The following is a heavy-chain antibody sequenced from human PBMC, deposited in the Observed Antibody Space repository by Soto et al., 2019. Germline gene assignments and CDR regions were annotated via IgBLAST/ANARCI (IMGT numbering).Heavy chain of an antibody. CDR3: ARVRDWFDP. J-gene: IGHJ5*02. CDR2: IDHSGYT. D-gene: IGHD3-3*01. CDR1: GGSFIGYY. Sequence: SETLSLTCAVYGGSFIGYYWYWIRQPPGKGLEWIGEIDHSGYTNYNPSLKSRVTISVDTSKNQFSLRLTSVTAADTAVYYCARVRDWFDPWGQGTLVTVSS. V-gene: IGHV4-34*01.